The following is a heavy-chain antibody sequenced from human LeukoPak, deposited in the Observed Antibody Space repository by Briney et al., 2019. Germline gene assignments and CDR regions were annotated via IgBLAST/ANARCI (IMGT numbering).Heavy chain of an antibody. D-gene: IGHD2-2*01. CDR2: ISSSGSPI. CDR1: GFTLSSYE. V-gene: IGHV3-48*03. Sequence: GGSLRLSCAASGFTLSSYEMNWVRQAPGKGLEWVSYISSSGSPIYFADSVKGRFTISRDNAKNSLYLQMNSLRAEDTALYYCARSIVVPAAISGAFDIWAKGQLSPSLQ. J-gene: IGHJ3*02. CDR3: ARSIVVPAAISGAFDI.